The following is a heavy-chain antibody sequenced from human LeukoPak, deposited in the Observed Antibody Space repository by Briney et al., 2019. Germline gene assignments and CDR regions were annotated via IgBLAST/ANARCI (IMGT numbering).Heavy chain of an antibody. CDR1: GYSLTRHF. D-gene: IGHD2-15*01. CDR3: ARGGLPVWYYYMDV. CDR2: INTNTGNP. V-gene: IGHV7-4-1*02. J-gene: IGHJ6*03. Sequence: ASVKVSCKASGYSLTRHFINWVRQAPGQGLEWMGWINTNTGNPTYAQGFTGRFVFSLDSSVSTAYLQISSLKAEDTAVYYCARGGLPVWYYYMDVWGKGTTVTVSS.